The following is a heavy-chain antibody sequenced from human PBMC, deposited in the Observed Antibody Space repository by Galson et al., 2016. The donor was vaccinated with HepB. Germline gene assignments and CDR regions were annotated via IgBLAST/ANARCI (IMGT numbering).Heavy chain of an antibody. D-gene: IGHD1-1*01. J-gene: IGHJ3*02. Sequence: TLSLTCAVSGDSTSSGSYYWSWIRRPAGEGLEWIGHISTSGRTKYNPSLKSRVTISVDTSKNQISLNVTSATAADTAMYYCAIITNGNTAHDAFDIWGQGTKVTVSS. CDR3: AIITNGNTAHDAFDI. V-gene: IGHV4-61*09. CDR1: GDSTSSGSYY. CDR2: ISTSGRT.